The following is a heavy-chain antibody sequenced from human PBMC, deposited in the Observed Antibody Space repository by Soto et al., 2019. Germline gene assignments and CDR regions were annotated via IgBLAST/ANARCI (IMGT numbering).Heavy chain of an antibody. CDR1: GGSFSGYY. Sequence: PSETLSLTCAVYGGSFSGYYWSWIRRPPGKGLEWIGEINHSGSTNYNPSLKSRVTISVDTSKNQFSLKLSSVTAADTAVYYCAFNFDYWGQGTLVTVSS. CDR3: AFNFDY. V-gene: IGHV4-34*01. J-gene: IGHJ4*02. CDR2: INHSGST.